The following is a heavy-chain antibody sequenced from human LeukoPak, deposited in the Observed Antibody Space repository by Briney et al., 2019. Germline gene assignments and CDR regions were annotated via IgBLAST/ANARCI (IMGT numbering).Heavy chain of an antibody. CDR1: GASISNYY. Sequence: SETLTLTCTASGASISNYYWSWVRQPPGKGLEWIGYLYYSGSTNYNPSLYSRVTISVDTSKNQFSLKLSSVTAADTAVYYCATRISSNYPPNAFDIWGQGTMVTVSS. CDR3: ATRISSNYPPNAFDI. CDR2: LYYSGST. J-gene: IGHJ3*02. V-gene: IGHV4-59*01. D-gene: IGHD2-2*01.